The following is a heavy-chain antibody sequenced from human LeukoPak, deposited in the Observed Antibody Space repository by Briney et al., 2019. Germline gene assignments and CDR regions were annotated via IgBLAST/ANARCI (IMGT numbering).Heavy chain of an antibody. V-gene: IGHV3-74*01. D-gene: IGHD2-15*01. Sequence: GGSLRLSCAASGFTFSSYYMHWVRQAPGKGLVWVSRIRGDGRTTDYADSVKGRFTISRDNAKNTLYLQMNSLRAEDTAVYYCSKGLLVGDPGDWNEYWGQGTPVT. CDR2: IRGDGRTT. CDR3: SKGLLVGDPGDWNEY. CDR1: GFTFSSYY. J-gene: IGHJ4*02.